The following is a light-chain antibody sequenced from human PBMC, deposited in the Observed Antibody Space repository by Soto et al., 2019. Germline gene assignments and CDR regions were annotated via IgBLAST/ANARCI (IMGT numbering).Light chain of an antibody. V-gene: IGLV1-40*01. CDR2: GNS. CDR1: SSNIGAGYD. J-gene: IGLJ3*02. CDR3: QSYDSSLSGWV. Sequence: QSVLTQPPSVSGALGQRVTISCTGSSSNIGAGYDVHWYQQLPGTAPKLLISGNSNRPSGVPDRFSGSKSGTSASLAITGLQAEDEADYYCQSYDSSLSGWVFGGGTKVTVL.